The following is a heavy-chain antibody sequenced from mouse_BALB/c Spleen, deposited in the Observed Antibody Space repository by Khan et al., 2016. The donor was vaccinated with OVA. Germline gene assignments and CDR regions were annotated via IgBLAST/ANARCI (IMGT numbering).Heavy chain of an antibody. CDR2: IYPGSDNA. Sequence: QVRLQQSGPELVKPGASVKMSCKASGYTFTYYVITWVKQRTGQGLEWIGEIYPGSDNAYYNERFKGKATLPAAKSSNTTHMQLSSLTSEDSAVYFGARGDGYYVYFDYWGQGATLTVSS. J-gene: IGHJ2*01. D-gene: IGHD2-3*01. V-gene: IGHV1-81*01. CDR1: GYTFTYYV. CDR3: ARGDGYYVYFDY.